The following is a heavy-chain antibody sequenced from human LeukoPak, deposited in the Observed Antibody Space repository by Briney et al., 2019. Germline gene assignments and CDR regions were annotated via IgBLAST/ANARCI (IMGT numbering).Heavy chain of an antibody. V-gene: IGHV1-8*03. Sequence: SVKVSCKASGYTFTSYDINWVRQATGQGLEWMGWMNPSSGSTGYAQKFQGRVTITRNTSISTAYVELSPLRSEDTAVYYCARGRSAMRMDVWGKGTTVTVSS. CDR3: ARGRSAMRMDV. J-gene: IGHJ6*04. CDR2: MNPSSGST. CDR1: GYTFTSYD. D-gene: IGHD2-2*01.